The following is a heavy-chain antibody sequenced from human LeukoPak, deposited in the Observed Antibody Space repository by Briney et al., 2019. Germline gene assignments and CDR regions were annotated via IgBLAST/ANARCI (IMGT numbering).Heavy chain of an antibody. Sequence: PGGSLRLSWVASGFTFRSKWMYWVRQVPGKGLVWVSRINSDGSDTSYADSVKGRFTISRDNAKSTLYLQMNSLGVDDTAVYYCARLNEVWGQGTMVTVSS. D-gene: IGHD1-1*01. CDR3: ARLNEV. V-gene: IGHV3-74*01. CDR1: GFTFRSKW. J-gene: IGHJ3*01. CDR2: INSDGSDT.